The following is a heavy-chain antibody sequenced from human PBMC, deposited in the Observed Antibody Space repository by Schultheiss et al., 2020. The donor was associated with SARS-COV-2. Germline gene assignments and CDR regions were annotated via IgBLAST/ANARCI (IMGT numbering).Heavy chain of an antibody. D-gene: IGHD6-13*01. J-gene: IGHJ4*02. CDR3: TTTSSTWLDLDY. V-gene: IGHV3-53*01. CDR2: IYSGGST. CDR1: GFTFSDYY. Sequence: GGSLRLSCAASGFTFSDYYMSWIRQAPGKGLEWVSVIYSGGSTYYADSVKGRFTISRDDSKNTLYLQMNSLKTEDTAVYYCTTTSSTWLDLDYWGQGTLVTVSS.